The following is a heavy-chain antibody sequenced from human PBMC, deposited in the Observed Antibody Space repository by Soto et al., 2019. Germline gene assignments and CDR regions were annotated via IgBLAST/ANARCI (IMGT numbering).Heavy chain of an antibody. V-gene: IGHV1-69*06. CDR2: IIPIFGTS. J-gene: IGHJ4*02. CDR1: GGTFSNYA. D-gene: IGHD4-17*01. Sequence: QMHLVQSGAEVKKPGSSVKVSCKASGGTFSNYAISWVRQAPGQGLEWMGGIIPIFGTSHYAQKVQGRVTITADRSTTTAYMELSSLRSEDTAVYYCARDSGAGMTTVIKFDSWGQGTLVTVSS. CDR3: ARDSGAGMTTVIKFDS.